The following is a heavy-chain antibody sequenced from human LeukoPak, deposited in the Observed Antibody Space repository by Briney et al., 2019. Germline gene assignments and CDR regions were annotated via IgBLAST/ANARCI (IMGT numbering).Heavy chain of an antibody. J-gene: IGHJ3*02. CDR1: GGSISSGSYY. V-gene: IGHV4-61*02. CDR2: IYTSGST. D-gene: IGHD3-3*01. Sequence: PSQTLSLTCTVSGGSISSGSYYWSWIRQPAGKGLEWIGRIYTSGSTNYNPSLKSRVTISVDTSKNQFSLKLSSVTAADTAVYYCAKDLRPFGVVILDAFDIWGQGTMVTVSS. CDR3: AKDLRPFGVVILDAFDI.